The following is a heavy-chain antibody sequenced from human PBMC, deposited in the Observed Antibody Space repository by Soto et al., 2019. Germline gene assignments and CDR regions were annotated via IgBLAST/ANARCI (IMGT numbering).Heavy chain of an antibody. CDR3: AKDLGVNYDFWSGYSIRYYGMDV. CDR1: GFTFINYA. CDR2: ISGSGGST. V-gene: IGHV3-23*01. D-gene: IGHD3-3*01. Sequence: GGSLRLSCAASGFTFINYAINWVRQAPGQGLGWVSAISGSGGSTYYADSVKGRFTISRDNSKNALYLQMNSLRAEDTAVYYCAKDLGVNYDFWSGYSIRYYGMDVWGQGTTVTVSS. J-gene: IGHJ6*02.